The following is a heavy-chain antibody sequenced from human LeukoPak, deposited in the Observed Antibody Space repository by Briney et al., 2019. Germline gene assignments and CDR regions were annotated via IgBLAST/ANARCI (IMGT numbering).Heavy chain of an antibody. D-gene: IGHD3-10*01. Sequence: ASVKVSCKASGYTFTGYYMHWVRQAPGQGLEWMGWINPNSGGTNYAQKFQGWVTMTRDTSISTAYMELSRLRSDDTAVYYCARRGITMVRGVWFDPWGQGTLVTVSS. J-gene: IGHJ5*02. CDR3: ARRGITMVRGVWFDP. V-gene: IGHV1-2*04. CDR1: GYTFTGYY. CDR2: INPNSGGT.